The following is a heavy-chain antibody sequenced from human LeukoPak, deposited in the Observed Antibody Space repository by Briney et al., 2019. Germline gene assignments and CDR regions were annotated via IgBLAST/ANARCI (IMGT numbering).Heavy chain of an antibody. CDR3: ARDNYAGANRFDP. J-gene: IGHJ5*02. CDR2: IIPIFGTA. Sequence: SVKVSCKASGGTFSSYAISWVRQAPGQGLEWMGGIIPIFGTANYAQKFQGRVTITTDESTSTAYMELSSLRSEDTAVYYCARDNYAGANRFDPWGQGTLVTVSS. D-gene: IGHD1-7*01. V-gene: IGHV1-69*05. CDR1: GGTFSSYA.